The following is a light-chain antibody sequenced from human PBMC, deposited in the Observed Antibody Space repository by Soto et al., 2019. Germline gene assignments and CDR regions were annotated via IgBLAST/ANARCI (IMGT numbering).Light chain of an antibody. Sequence: EIVLTQSPGTLSLSPGERATLSCRASQSVSSNYLAWYQQKPGQAPRLLFYAASSRATGIPDRFSGSGSGTDFILTISRLEPEDFAVYYCQHYDNSPPSVTFGPGTKVDIK. CDR3: QHYDNSPPSVT. CDR2: AAS. J-gene: IGKJ3*01. V-gene: IGKV3-20*01. CDR1: QSVSSNY.